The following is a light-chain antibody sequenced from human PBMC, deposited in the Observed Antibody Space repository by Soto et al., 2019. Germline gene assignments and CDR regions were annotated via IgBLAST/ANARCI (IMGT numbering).Light chain of an antibody. CDR1: QTVRNNY. J-gene: IGKJ5*01. Sequence: EFVLTHSPGTLSLSPWEIATLSCRASQTVRNNYLAWYQQKPVQAPRLVVYDSTLRANGVPDRFGGSRSGTEFTLTINNLEPEDFAVYYCQQRNVWPPITFGHGTRLEIK. CDR3: QQRNVWPPIT. V-gene: IGKV3D-20*02. CDR2: DST.